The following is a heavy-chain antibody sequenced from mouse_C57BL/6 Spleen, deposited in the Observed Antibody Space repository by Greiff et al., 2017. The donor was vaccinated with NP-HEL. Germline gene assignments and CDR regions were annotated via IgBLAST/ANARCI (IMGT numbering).Heavy chain of an antibody. V-gene: IGHV1-19*01. CDR1: GYTFTDYY. CDR3: ARYEGNYTFAY. Sequence: VQLQQSGPVLVKPGASVKMSCKASGYTFTDYYMNWVKQSHGKSLEWIGVINPYNGGTSYNQKFKGKATLTVDKSSSTAYMELNSLTSEDSAVYYCARYEGNYTFAYWGQGTLVTVSA. CDR2: INPYNGGT. D-gene: IGHD2-3*01. J-gene: IGHJ3*01.